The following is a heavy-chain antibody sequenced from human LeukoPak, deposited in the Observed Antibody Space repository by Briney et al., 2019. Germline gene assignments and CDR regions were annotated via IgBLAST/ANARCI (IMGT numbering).Heavy chain of an antibody. J-gene: IGHJ4*02. D-gene: IGHD3-22*01. V-gene: IGHV5-51*01. CDR1: GYSFTSYW. CDR2: IYPGDSDT. Sequence: GASLQISCKGSGYSFTSYWIGWVRQMPGKGLAWMGIIYPGDSDTRYRSSFQGQVTISADKSINTAYLQWSSLKASDTATYYCARVRSSSGSVDLDYWGQGTLVTVSS. CDR3: ARVRSSSGSVDLDY.